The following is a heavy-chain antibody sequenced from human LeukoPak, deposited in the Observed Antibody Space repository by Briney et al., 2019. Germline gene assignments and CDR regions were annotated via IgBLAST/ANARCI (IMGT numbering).Heavy chain of an antibody. V-gene: IGHV1-8*01. J-gene: IGHJ4*02. CDR1: GYTFTSYD. CDR3: ARPSGVMGATDGIDY. D-gene: IGHD1-26*01. CDR2: MNPNSGNT. Sequence: GASVKVSCKASGYTFTSYDINWVRQAAGQGLEWMGWMNPNSGNTGYAQKFQGRVTTTRNTSISTAYMELSSLRSEDTAVYYCARPSGVMGATDGIDYWGQGTLVTVSS.